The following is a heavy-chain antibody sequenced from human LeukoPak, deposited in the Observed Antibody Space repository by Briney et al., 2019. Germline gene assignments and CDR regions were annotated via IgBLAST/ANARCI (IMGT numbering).Heavy chain of an antibody. CDR3: AASRAWFGELLGYFDY. V-gene: IGHV4-59*08. CDR2: IYYSGST. J-gene: IGHJ4*02. CDR1: GGSISSYY. Sequence: SETLSLTCTVSGGSISSYYWSWIRQPPGKGLEWIVYIYYSGSTNYNPSLKSRVTISVDTSKNQFSLKLSSVTAADTAVYYCAASRAWFGELLGYFDYWGQGTLVTVSS. D-gene: IGHD3-10*01.